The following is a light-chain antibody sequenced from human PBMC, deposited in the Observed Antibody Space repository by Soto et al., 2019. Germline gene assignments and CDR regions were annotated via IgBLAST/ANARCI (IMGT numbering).Light chain of an antibody. Sequence: QSALTQPASVSGSPGQSITISCTGTSSDVGAYNYVSWYQQHPGEAPKLIIYGVTNRPSGVSYRFSGSKSDYTASLTISGLQAEDGADYYCSSYSTSFFYVFGTGTKVTVL. CDR1: SSDVGAYNY. CDR2: GVT. CDR3: SSYSTSFFYV. J-gene: IGLJ1*01. V-gene: IGLV2-14*01.